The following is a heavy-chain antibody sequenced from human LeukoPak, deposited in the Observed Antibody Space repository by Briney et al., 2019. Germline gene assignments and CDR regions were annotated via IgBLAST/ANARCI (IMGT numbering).Heavy chain of an antibody. J-gene: IGHJ4*02. CDR2: ISSSSSTI. V-gene: IGHV3-48*02. D-gene: IGHD6-19*01. Sequence: GGSLRLSCAASGFTFSSCSMNWVRQAPGKGLEWVSYISSSSSTIYYADSVKGRFTISRDNAKNSLYLQMNSLRDEDTAVYYCARGIRRYSSGCGLDYWGQGTLVTVSS. CDR3: ARGIRRYSSGCGLDY. CDR1: GFTFSSCS.